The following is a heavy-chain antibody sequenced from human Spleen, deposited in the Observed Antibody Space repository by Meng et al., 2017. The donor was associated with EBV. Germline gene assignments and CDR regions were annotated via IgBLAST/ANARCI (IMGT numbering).Heavy chain of an antibody. Sequence: VELHAAGPGSVMSSQTLSLTVEVSGFAISSGAYYWSWIRQPPGKGLEWIGYIYYSGSTYYNPSLKSRVTISIDTSKIQLSLKLSSVTVADTALYYCAGGSGKGRTFQHWGQGTLVTVSS. CDR3: AGGSGKGRTFQH. V-gene: IGHV4-30-4*01. D-gene: IGHD3-3*01. CDR1: GFAISSGAYY. J-gene: IGHJ1*01. CDR2: IYYSGST.